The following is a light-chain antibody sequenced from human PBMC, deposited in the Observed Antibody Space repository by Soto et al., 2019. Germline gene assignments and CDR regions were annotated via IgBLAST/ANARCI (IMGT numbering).Light chain of an antibody. CDR1: SSDIGSYNH. CDR3: ISDTGRQSYL. V-gene: IGLV2-14*03. CDR2: AVS. J-gene: IGLJ1*01. Sequence: QSALTQPASVSGSPGQAITISCNGTSSDIGSYNHVAWYQRFPGKIPKLMIYAVSDRPPGVSDRFSGSKSGITASLTISGLQTDDEADYYCISDTGRQSYLFGTGTKVTVL.